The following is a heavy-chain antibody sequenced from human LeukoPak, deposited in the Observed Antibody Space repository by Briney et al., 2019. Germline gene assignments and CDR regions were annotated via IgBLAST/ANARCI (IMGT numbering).Heavy chain of an antibody. J-gene: IGHJ4*02. CDR3: ARDYYSNFFFDY. V-gene: IGHV3-23*01. Sequence: PGGSLRLSCAASGFAFRSYGMSWVRQAPGKGLEWVSAISGNGVGTYYADSVKGRFTISRDNAKNSLYLQMNSLRAEDTAVYYCARDYYSNFFFDYWGQGTLVTVSS. D-gene: IGHD4-11*01. CDR2: ISGNGVGT. CDR1: GFAFRSYG.